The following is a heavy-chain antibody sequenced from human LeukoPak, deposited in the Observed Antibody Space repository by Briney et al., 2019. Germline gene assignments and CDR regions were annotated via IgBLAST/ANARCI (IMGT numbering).Heavy chain of an antibody. CDR1: GGSISSNNW. V-gene: IGHV4-4*02. CDR3: ARTGGYQLPHYYYYMDV. Sequence: PSETLSLTCAVSGGSISSNNWWSWVRQPPGKGLEWIGEIYHSGSTNYNPSLKSRVTISVDTSKNQFSLKLSSVTAADTAVYYCARTGGYQLPHYYYYMDVWGKGTTVTISS. J-gene: IGHJ6*03. D-gene: IGHD2-2*01. CDR2: IYHSGST.